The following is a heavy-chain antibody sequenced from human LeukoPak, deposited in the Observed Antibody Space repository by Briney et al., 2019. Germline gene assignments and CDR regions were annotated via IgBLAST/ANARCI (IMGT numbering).Heavy chain of an antibody. Sequence: SETLSLTCTVSGASISSYYWGWIRQPPTKELEWIAYVYPSGYTNDNPSLRSRVTISLDTSKNQFSLRLTSVTAADTAVYYCARAVSAHSDTMYYFDYWGQGTLVTVSS. D-gene: IGHD2-21*02. V-gene: IGHV4-59*01. CDR3: ARAVSAHSDTMYYFDY. CDR1: GASISSYY. CDR2: VYPSGYT. J-gene: IGHJ4*02.